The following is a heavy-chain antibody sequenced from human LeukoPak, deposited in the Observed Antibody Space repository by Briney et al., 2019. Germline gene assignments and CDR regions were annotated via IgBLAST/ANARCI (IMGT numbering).Heavy chain of an antibody. Sequence: GGSLRLSCAASGFTFSSYGMHWVRQAPGKGLEWVAVISYDGSNKYYADSVKGRFTISRDNSKNTLYLQMNSLRAEDTAVYYCAKDMVVVADKINYFDYWGQGTLVTVSS. CDR3: AKDMVVVADKINYFDY. D-gene: IGHD2-2*01. CDR1: GFTFSSYG. CDR2: ISYDGSNK. V-gene: IGHV3-30*18. J-gene: IGHJ4*02.